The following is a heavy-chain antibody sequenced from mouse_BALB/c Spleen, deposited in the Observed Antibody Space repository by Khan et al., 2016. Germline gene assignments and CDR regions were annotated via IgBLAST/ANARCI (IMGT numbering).Heavy chain of an antibody. CDR1: GYTFTNYW. Sequence: QVQLKQSGAELVRPGTSVKISCKASGYTFTNYWLGWVKQRPGHGLEWIGDIYPGGGHTNYNEKFKGKATLTADTSSSTAYMQLSSLTSEDSAVYYCERLYYDCSYWYFDVWGAETTVTVSS. V-gene: IGHV1-63*02. J-gene: IGHJ1*01. CDR2: IYPGGGHT. D-gene: IGHD1-1*01. CDR3: ERLYYDCSYWYFDV.